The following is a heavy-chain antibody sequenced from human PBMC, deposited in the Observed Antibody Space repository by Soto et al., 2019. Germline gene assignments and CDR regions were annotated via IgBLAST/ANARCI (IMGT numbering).Heavy chain of an antibody. CDR2: IYYSGST. CDR1: GGSISSGDYY. Sequence: SETLSLTCTVSGGSISSGDYYWSWIRQPPGKGLEWIGYIYYSGSTYYNPSLKSRVTISVDTSKNQFSLKLSSVTAADTAVYYCARNDPTKYNWFDPWGQGTLVTVS. J-gene: IGHJ5*02. V-gene: IGHV4-30-4*01. CDR3: ARNDPTKYNWFDP.